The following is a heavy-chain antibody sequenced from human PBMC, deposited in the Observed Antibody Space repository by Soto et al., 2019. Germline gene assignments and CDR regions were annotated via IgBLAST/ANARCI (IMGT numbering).Heavy chain of an antibody. CDR1: GFTFSSYD. CDR3: AMFTLLDY. Sequence: GGSLRLSCAASGFTFSSYDMNWVRQAPGKGLEWVSSISSSSSYIYYADSVKGRFTISRDNAKYSLYLQMNSLRAEDTAVYYCAMFTLLDYWGQGTLVTVSS. CDR2: ISSSSSYI. J-gene: IGHJ4*02. V-gene: IGHV3-21*01. D-gene: IGHD3-10*01.